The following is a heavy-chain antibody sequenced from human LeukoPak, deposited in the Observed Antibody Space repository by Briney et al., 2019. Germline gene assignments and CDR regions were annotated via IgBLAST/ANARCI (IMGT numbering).Heavy chain of an antibody. CDR1: VGSISSYY. CDR3: ARQTKANYFDY. J-gene: IGHJ4*02. CDR2: IYYSGST. D-gene: IGHD5-12*01. Sequence: SETLSLTCTVSVGSISSYYWSCIPQPPGKGLEWIGYIYYSGSTNYNPSLKSRVTISVDTSKNQFSLKLSSVTAADTAVYYCARQTKANYFDYWGQGTLVTVSS. V-gene: IGHV4-59*08.